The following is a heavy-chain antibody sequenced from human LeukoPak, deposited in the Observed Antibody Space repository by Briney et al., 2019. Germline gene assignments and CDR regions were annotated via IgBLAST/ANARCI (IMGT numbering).Heavy chain of an antibody. D-gene: IGHD5-18*01. Sequence: GGSLRLSCAASGFTFSSYWMSWVRQAPGKGLEWVANIKQDGSEKYYVDSVKGRFTISRDNAKSSLYLQMNSLKADDTAVYYCASLDTAIIQTGGYWGQGTLVTVSS. CDR1: GFTFSSYW. V-gene: IGHV3-7*01. CDR3: ASLDTAIIQTGGY. CDR2: IKQDGSEK. J-gene: IGHJ4*02.